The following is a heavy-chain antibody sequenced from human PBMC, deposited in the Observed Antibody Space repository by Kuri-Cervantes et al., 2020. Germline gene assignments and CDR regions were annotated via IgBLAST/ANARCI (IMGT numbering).Heavy chain of an antibody. V-gene: IGHV3-30-3*01. D-gene: IGHD5-24*01. CDR2: ISYDGSNK. Sequence: GGSLRLSCAASGFTFSSYAMHWVRQAPGKGLEWVAVISYDGSNKYYAGSVKGRFTISRDNSKNTLYLQMNSLRAEDTAVYYCARDYMADYYYYYGMDVWGQGTTVTVSS. J-gene: IGHJ6*02. CDR1: GFTFSSYA. CDR3: ARDYMADYYYYYGMDV.